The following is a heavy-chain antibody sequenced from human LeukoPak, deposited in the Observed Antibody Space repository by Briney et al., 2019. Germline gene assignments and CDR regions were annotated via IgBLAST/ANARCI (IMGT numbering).Heavy chain of an antibody. V-gene: IGHV4-34*01. CDR2: INHSGST. D-gene: IGHD6-6*01. J-gene: IGHJ5*02. CDR3: ARESIAARPTTT. CDR1: GGSFSGYY. Sequence: SETLSLTCAVYGGSFSGYYWSWIRQPPGKGLEWIGEINHSGSTNYNPSLKSRVTISVDTSENQFSLKLSSVTAADTAVYYCARESIAARPTTTWGQGTLVTVSS.